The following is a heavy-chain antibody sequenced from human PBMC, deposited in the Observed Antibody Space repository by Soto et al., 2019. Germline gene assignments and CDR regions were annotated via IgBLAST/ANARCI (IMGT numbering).Heavy chain of an antibody. J-gene: IGHJ3*02. CDR2: FYYSGST. CDR3: ARGLISGYYPYDACDI. Sequence: SETLSLTSTVSGGSVSGCRYFCSWVRQPPGKGLEWIGYFYYSGSTKYNPSLKSRVTILEDTSKNQFSLKLSSVTAADTAVYYCARGLISGYYPYDACDIWGQGTMVT. CDR1: GGSVSGCRYF. D-gene: IGHD3-22*01. V-gene: IGHV4-61*01.